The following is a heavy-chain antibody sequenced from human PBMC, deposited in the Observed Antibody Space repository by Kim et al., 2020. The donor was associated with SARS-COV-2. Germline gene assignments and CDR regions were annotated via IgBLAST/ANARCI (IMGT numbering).Heavy chain of an antibody. D-gene: IGHD4-4*01. CDR3: AKPSLQSLYYYGMDV. V-gene: IGHV3-23*01. J-gene: IGHJ6*02. Sequence: DSWKGLFTITRDNSKNALYLQMNSLRAEDTAVYYCAKPSLQSLYYYGMDVWGQGTTVTVSS.